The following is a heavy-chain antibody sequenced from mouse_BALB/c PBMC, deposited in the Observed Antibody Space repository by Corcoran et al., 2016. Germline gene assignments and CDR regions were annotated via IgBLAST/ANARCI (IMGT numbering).Heavy chain of an antibody. CDR1: GYSFTGYY. V-gene: IGHV1-26*01. CDR2: INPYNGAT. Sequence: EVQLQQSGPELVKPGALVKISCKASGYSFTGYYMHWVKQSHVKSLEWIGRINPYNGATSYNQNFKDKASLTVDKSSSTAYMELHSLTSEDSAVYYCARSGIYDGYHYFDYWGQGTTLTVSS. J-gene: IGHJ2*01. CDR3: ARSGIYDGYHYFDY. D-gene: IGHD2-3*01.